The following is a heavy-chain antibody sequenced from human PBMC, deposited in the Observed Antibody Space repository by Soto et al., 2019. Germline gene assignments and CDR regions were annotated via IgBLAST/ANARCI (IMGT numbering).Heavy chain of an antibody. J-gene: IGHJ5*02. CDR3: ARTLPGELLPTWFVA. Sequence: EVQLLESGGGLVQPGGSLRLSCAASGFTFSSYAMTWVRQAPGKGRGWVSSMGGSGRSTYYTDSVKGRFTISRDNSMSTLYLQMAALRAEETAVYSCARTLPGELLPTWFVAWCQGTLVSVSS. CDR2: MGGSGRST. CDR1: GFTFSSYA. D-gene: IGHD3-10*01. V-gene: IGHV3-23*01.